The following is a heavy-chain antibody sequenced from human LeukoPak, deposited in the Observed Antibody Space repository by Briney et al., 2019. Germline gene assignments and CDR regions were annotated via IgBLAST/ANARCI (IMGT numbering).Heavy chain of an antibody. D-gene: IGHD3-22*01. J-gene: IGHJ6*03. Sequence: SETLSLTCTVSGGSISSGSYYWSWIRQPAGKGLEWIGRIYTSGSTNYNPSLKSRVTISVDTSKNQYSLKLSSVTAADTAVYYCARVGYYDSSGYRGYYYYYYMDVWGKGTTVTVSS. CDR3: ARVGYYDSSGYRGYYYYYYMDV. V-gene: IGHV4-61*02. CDR2: IYTSGST. CDR1: GGSISSGSYY.